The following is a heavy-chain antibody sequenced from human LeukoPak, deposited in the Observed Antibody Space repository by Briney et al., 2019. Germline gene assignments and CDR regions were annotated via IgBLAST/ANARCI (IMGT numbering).Heavy chain of an antibody. D-gene: IGHD2-21*02. J-gene: IGHJ5*02. CDR3: ARVSRVTPSWFDP. V-gene: IGHV3-11*01. Sequence: GGSLRLSCAASGFTFTDYYMSWIRQAPGKGLEWVSYISSSGSTIYYADSVKGRFTISRDNAKNSLYLQMNSLRAEDTAVYYCARVSRVTPSWFDPWGQGTLVTVSS. CDR1: GFTFTDYY. CDR2: ISSSGSTI.